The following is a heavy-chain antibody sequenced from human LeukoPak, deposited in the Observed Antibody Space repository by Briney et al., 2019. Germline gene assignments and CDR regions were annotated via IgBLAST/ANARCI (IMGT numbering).Heavy chain of an antibody. Sequence: GGPLRLSCEASGFSFSSYWMTCVRQAPGKGREWVANIKEDGPQKYYVDSVKGRFTISRDNAKNSFYLQMNSLRAEDTAVYSCLRESGFFLFVYWGQGALVSVSS. J-gene: IGHJ4*02. V-gene: IGHV3-7*03. CDR2: IKEDGPQK. D-gene: IGHD3-3*01. CDR1: GFSFSSYW. CDR3: LRESGFFLFVY.